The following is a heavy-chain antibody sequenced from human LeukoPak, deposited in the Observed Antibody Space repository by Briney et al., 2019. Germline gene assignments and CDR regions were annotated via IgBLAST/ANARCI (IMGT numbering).Heavy chain of an antibody. D-gene: IGHD2-15*01. V-gene: IGHV1-46*01. CDR2: INPSGGST. CDR3: ARDLGNVVVVAALDY. J-gene: IGHJ4*02. Sequence: ASVKVSCKASGYTFTSYYMHWVRQAPGQGLEWMGIINPSGGSTSYAQKFQGRVTMTRDTSTSTVYMELSSLRSEDTAVYYCARDLGNVVVVAALDYWGQGTLVTVSS. CDR1: GYTFTSYY.